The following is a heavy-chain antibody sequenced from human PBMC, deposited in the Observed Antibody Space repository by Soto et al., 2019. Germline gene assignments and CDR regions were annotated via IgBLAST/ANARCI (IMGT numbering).Heavy chain of an antibody. CDR3: AKDKGAFIIVVPAAMPVGYFDY. J-gene: IGHJ4*02. D-gene: IGHD2-2*01. Sequence: QVQLVESGGGVVQPGRSLRLSCAASGFTFSSYGMHWVRQAPGKGLEWVAAISYDGSNKYYADSVKGRFTISRDNSKNTRYLQMNSLRAEDTAVYYCAKDKGAFIIVVPAAMPVGYFDYWGQGTLVTVSS. CDR1: GFTFSSYG. V-gene: IGHV3-30*18. CDR2: ISYDGSNK.